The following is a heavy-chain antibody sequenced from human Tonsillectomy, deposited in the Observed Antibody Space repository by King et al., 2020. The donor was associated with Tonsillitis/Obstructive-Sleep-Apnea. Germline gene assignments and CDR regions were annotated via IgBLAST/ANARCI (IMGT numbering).Heavy chain of an antibody. CDR3: TREGRATDY. D-gene: IGHD3-10*01. Sequence: DVQLVESGGGLVQPGGSLRLSCATSGFTFSNYWMSWVRQAPGNGLEWVAYIGQDGSDKYYVDSVKGRFTISRDNAKNSLYLQMDSLRVEDTAVYYCTREGRATDYWGQGTLVTVSS. J-gene: IGHJ4*02. V-gene: IGHV3-7*04. CDR1: GFTFSNYW. CDR2: IGQDGSDK.